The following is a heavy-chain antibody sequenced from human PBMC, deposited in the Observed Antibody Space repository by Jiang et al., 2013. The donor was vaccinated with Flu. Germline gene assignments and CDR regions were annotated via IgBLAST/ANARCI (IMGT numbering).Heavy chain of an antibody. CDR3: ARDQETHDYSRVPDY. CDR2: ILYDGSYT. V-gene: IGHV3-33*05. CDR1: GFTFSSYG. D-gene: IGHD4-11*01. Sequence: VQLLESGGGVVQPGRSLRLSCAASGFTFSSYGMHWVRQSPGRGLEWVAVILYDGSYTYYADSVKGRFTVSRDNSKNTLYLQMNNLRAEDTALYYCARDQETHDYSRVPDYVGPGTLVTVSS. J-gene: IGHJ4*02.